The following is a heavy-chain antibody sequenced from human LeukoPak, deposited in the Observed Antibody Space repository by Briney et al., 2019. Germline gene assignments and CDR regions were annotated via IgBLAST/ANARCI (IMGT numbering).Heavy chain of an antibody. Sequence: GGSLRLSCAASGFTFSSYSMNWVRQAPGKGLEWVSSISSSSSYIYYADSVKGRFTISRDNAKNSLYLQMNSLRAEDTAVYYCAKEQNYDFWTGSAYYFYYYAMDVWGQGTTVTVSS. D-gene: IGHD3-3*01. CDR2: ISSSSSYI. CDR1: GFTFSSYS. V-gene: IGHV3-21*04. J-gene: IGHJ6*02. CDR3: AKEQNYDFWTGSAYYFYYYAMDV.